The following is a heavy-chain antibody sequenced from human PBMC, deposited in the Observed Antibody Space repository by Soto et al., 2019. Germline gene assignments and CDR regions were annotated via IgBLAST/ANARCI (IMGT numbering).Heavy chain of an antibody. V-gene: IGHV4-59*01. D-gene: IGHD5-12*01. CDR3: ARSRLGYSGYDLGY. Sequence: SEILSLTCTVSGGSISSYYWSWIRQPPGKGLEWIGYIYYSGSTNYNPSLKSRVTISVDTSKNQFSLKLSSVTAADTAVYYCARSRLGYSGYDLGYWGQGTLVPVSS. J-gene: IGHJ4*02. CDR2: IYYSGST. CDR1: GGSISSYY.